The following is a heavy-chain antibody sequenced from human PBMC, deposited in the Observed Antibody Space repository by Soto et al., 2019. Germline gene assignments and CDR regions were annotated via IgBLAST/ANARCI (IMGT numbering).Heavy chain of an antibody. V-gene: IGHV3-74*01. CDR2: ISTDGSVT. J-gene: IGHJ4*02. D-gene: IGHD6-19*01. CDR3: ARAPYSSGWWGVDC. CDR1: GLTFSSYW. Sequence: EVQLVESGGGLVQPGGSLRLSCAASGLTFSSYWMHWVRQAPGKGLVWVSRISTDGSVTTYADSVKGRFTISRDNAKSALYLQRSSLRTEETAVLYWARAPYSSGWWGVDCWGQGPLVTVSS.